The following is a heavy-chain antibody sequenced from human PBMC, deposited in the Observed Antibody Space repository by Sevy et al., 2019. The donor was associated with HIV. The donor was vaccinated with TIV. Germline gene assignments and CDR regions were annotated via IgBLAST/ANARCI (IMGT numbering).Heavy chain of an antibody. V-gene: IGHV1-24*01. CDR1: GYTLTGFS. CDR3: ATTKDYYDSSAYPFDY. J-gene: IGHJ4*02. Sequence: ASVKVSCKVSGYTLTGFSMHWVRQAPGKGLEWMATFDPEDDETIYAQKFQGRVTMTEDTSTDTAYMELSSPRSEDTAVYYCATTKDYYDSSAYPFDYWGQGTLVTVSS. CDR2: FDPEDDET. D-gene: IGHD3-22*01.